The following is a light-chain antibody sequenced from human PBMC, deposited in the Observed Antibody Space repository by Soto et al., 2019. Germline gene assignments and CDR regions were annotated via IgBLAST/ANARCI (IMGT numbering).Light chain of an antibody. CDR3: QQYGSSLFP. CDR1: QSVSSSY. V-gene: IGKV3-20*01. J-gene: IGKJ3*01. CDR2: GAS. Sequence: EIVLTQAPGTLSLSPWEIATLSCRASQSVSSSYLAWYQQKPGQAPRLLIYGASSRATGIPDRFSGSGSWTDFTLDISRLEPEDFAVYYCQQYGSSLFPFGPGTKVDIK.